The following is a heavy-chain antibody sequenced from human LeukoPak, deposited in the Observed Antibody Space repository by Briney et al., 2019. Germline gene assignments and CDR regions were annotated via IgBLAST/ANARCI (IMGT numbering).Heavy chain of an antibody. J-gene: IGHJ3*02. CDR3: ARLFGGVDAFDI. CDR2: IDPSDSYT. CDR1: GYIFTNYW. D-gene: IGHD3-10*02. Sequence: GESLKISCTGSGYIFTNYWISWVRQMPGKGLEWMGRIDPSDSYTNYSPSFQGHVTISADKSISTAYLQWSSLKASDTAMYYCARLFGGVDAFDIWGQGTKVTVSS. V-gene: IGHV5-10-1*01.